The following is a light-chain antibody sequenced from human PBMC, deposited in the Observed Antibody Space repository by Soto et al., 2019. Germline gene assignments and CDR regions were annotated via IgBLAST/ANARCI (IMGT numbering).Light chain of an antibody. CDR2: EVS. J-gene: IGLJ2*01. Sequence: QSALTQPASVSGSPGQSITISCTGTSSDVGGYNYVSWYHQHPGKAPKLLIYEVSNRPSGVSNRFSGSKSGNTASLTISGLQAEDEADYFCSSYSSISTPWIFG. CDR3: SSYSSISTPWI. V-gene: IGLV2-14*01. CDR1: SSDVGGYNY.